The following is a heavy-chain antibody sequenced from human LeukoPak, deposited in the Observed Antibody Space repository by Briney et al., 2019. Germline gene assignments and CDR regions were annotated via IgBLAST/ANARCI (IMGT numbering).Heavy chain of an antibody. D-gene: IGHD3-22*01. Sequence: SGGSLRLSCAASGFTVSSNYMSWVRQAPGKGLEWVSIIYSGGSTYYADSVKGRFTISRDNSKNTLYLQMNSLRAEDSAVYYCASLMRDYYDSSGTLFDYWGQGTLVTVSS. CDR3: ASLMRDYYDSSGTLFDY. CDR2: IYSGGST. V-gene: IGHV3-66*01. J-gene: IGHJ4*02. CDR1: GFTVSSNY.